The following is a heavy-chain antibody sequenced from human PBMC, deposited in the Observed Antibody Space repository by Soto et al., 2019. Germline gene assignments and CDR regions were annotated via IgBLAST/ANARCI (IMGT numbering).Heavy chain of an antibody. CDR2: MSNDGDRI. CDR3: AKDIYRTSYGFDV. Sequence: EVQLLESGGGSVQPGGSLRLSCVASGFIFSNYGMTWVRQAPGKGLEWVSGMSNDGDRIYYADSTRGRFTISRDNSKNTLVMQMNSLRAEYTALYYCAKDIYRTSYGFDVWGQGTMVTVS. J-gene: IGHJ3*01. D-gene: IGHD1-26*01. CDR1: GFIFSNYG. V-gene: IGHV3-23*01.